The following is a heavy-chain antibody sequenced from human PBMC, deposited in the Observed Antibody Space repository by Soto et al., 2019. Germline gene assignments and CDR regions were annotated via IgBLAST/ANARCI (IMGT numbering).Heavy chain of an antibody. V-gene: IGHV4-4*07. CDR1: GGSITDYS. CDR2: IFSSGST. D-gene: IGHD2-21*02. J-gene: IGHJ5*02. Sequence: SETLSLTCTVSGGSITDYSWVWIRQPAGKGLEWIGRIFSSGSTNYNPSLKGRITMSLDTSKNQFSLKLNSATATDTAVYFCARDQGVVVTADNWFDPRGQVILVTVSS. CDR3: ARDQGVVVTADNWFDP.